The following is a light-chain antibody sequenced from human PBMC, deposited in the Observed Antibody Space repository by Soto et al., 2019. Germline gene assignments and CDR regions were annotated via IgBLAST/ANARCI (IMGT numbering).Light chain of an antibody. J-gene: IGKJ1*01. CDR3: QQYNNWSWT. V-gene: IGKV3-15*01. CDR2: GAS. Sequence: EIVLTQSPGTLSLSPGERATLSCRSSQSVSSSSLAWYQQKPGQAPRLLIYGASTRATGIPARFSGSGSGTEFTLTISSLQSEDFAVYYCQQYNNWSWTFGQGTKVDIK. CDR1: QSVSSS.